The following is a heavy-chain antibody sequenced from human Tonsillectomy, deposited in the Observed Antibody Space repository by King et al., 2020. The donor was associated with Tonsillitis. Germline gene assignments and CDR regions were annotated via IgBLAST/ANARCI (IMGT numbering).Heavy chain of an antibody. J-gene: IGHJ4*02. Sequence: VQLVESGGGLVQPGRSLRLSCAASGFTFDDYAMHWVRHAPGKGLEWVSGISWNSGSIGYADSVKGRFTISRDNAKNSLYLQMNSLRAEDTALYYCAKDFSALRPQNYYDSSGYYWGWGQGTLVTVSS. V-gene: IGHV3-9*01. CDR3: AKDFSALRPQNYYDSSGYYWG. CDR1: GFTFDDYA. CDR2: ISWNSGSI. D-gene: IGHD3-22*01.